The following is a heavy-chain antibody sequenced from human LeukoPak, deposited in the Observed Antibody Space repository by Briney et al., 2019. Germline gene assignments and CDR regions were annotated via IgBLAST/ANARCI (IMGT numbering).Heavy chain of an antibody. CDR1: GYTFSGNY. Sequence: ASVKVSCKASGYTFSGNYLHWVRQAPGQGLEWTGWIIPNSGGTNYAQKFQGRATMTRDTSISTAYMALSSLKSDDTAVYYCARDLGGILLVFDDWGQGTLVTVSS. V-gene: IGHV1-2*02. CDR3: ARDLGGILLVFDD. CDR2: IIPNSGGT. J-gene: IGHJ4*02. D-gene: IGHD1-26*01.